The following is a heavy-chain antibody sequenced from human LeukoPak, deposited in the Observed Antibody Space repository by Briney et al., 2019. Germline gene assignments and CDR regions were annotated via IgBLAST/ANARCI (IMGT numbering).Heavy chain of an antibody. J-gene: IGHJ4*02. Sequence: GGSLRLSCAASGFTFSSYAMSWVRQAPGKGLEWVSSISSSSSYIYYADSVKGRFTISRDNAKNSLYLQMNSLRAEDTAVYYCARLSIAVAGPIDYWGQGTLVTVSS. CDR1: GFTFSSYA. V-gene: IGHV3-21*04. CDR3: ARLSIAVAGPIDY. D-gene: IGHD6-19*01. CDR2: ISSSSSYI.